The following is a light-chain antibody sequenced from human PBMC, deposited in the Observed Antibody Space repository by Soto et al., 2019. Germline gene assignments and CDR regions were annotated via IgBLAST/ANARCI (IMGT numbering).Light chain of an antibody. J-gene: IGKJ4*01. Sequence: EIVMTQSQATLSVSPGERATLSCRASQSVSSNLAWYQQKPGQAPRLLIYGASTRATGIPARFSGSGSGTEFTLTISSLQSEDFAVYYCHQYNNWPPLTFGGGTKVEIK. CDR1: QSVSSN. CDR3: HQYNNWPPLT. CDR2: GAS. V-gene: IGKV3-15*01.